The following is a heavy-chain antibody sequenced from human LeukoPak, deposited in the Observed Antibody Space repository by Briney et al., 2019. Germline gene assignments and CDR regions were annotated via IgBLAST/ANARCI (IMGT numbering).Heavy chain of an antibody. CDR3: AKSQGGSSSWGLDY. Sequence: GRSLRLSCAASGYTFSSYAMSWVRQAPGKGLEWVSAISGSGGSTYYADSVKGRFTISRDNSKNTLYLQMYSLRAEDTAVYYCAKSQGGSSSWGLDYWGQGTLVTVSS. CDR2: ISGSGGST. V-gene: IGHV3-23*01. D-gene: IGHD6-13*01. CDR1: GYTFSSYA. J-gene: IGHJ4*02.